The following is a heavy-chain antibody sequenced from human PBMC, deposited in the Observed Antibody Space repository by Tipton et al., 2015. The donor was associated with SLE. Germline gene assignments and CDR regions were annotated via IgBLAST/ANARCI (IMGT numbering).Heavy chain of an antibody. D-gene: IGHD3-10*01. Sequence: SLRLSCAASGFTFSSYWMHWVRQAPGRGLVRVSRITNDGSETTYADSVKGRFTISRDNTKNTLYLQMDSLRAEDTAVYYCAKMPTMVQGVTMDYWGQGTLVTVSS. J-gene: IGHJ4*02. CDR1: GFTFSSYW. V-gene: IGHV3-74*01. CDR2: ITNDGSET. CDR3: AKMPTMVQGVTMDY.